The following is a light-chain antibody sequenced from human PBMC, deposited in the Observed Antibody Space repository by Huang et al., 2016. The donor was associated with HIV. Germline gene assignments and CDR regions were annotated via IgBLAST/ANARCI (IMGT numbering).Light chain of an antibody. Sequence: EIVMTQSPGTLSVSPGERATLSCRASQSVSNNLAWYQQKPGQAPRLLIYDASLRATGLPASFIGSGYGTEFTLTISSLQSEDFAVYYCQQYNNWPTTFGPGTKVDIK. CDR1: QSVSNN. J-gene: IGKJ3*01. CDR2: DAS. CDR3: QQYNNWPTT. V-gene: IGKV3-15*01.